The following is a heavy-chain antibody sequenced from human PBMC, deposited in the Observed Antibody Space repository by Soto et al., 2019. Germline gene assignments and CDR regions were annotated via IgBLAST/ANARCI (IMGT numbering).Heavy chain of an antibody. J-gene: IGHJ4*02. V-gene: IGHV4-34*01. CDR2: INHSGST. Sequence: SETLSLTCAVYGGSFSGYYWSWIRQPPGKGLEWIGEINHSGSTNYNPSLKSLVTISVDTSKNQFSLKLSSVTAADTAVYYCARDGSGSYSYYYFDYWGQGTLVTVSS. CDR3: ARDGSGSYSYYYFDY. D-gene: IGHD3-10*01. CDR1: GGSFSGYY.